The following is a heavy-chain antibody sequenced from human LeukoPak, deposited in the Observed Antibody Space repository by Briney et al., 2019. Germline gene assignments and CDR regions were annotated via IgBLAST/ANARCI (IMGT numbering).Heavy chain of an antibody. Sequence: GGSLRLSCAASGFTVSTNYMIWVRQDPGKGLEWVSVIYTDGSTYYADSVKGRFIISRDISKNTLHLQMNSRRVEDTAVYYCARLTVSGQLDYWGQGTLSPSPQ. V-gene: IGHV3-66*01. CDR3: ARLTVSGQLDY. J-gene: IGHJ4*02. CDR1: GFTVSTNY. D-gene: IGHD6-19*01. CDR2: IYTDGST.